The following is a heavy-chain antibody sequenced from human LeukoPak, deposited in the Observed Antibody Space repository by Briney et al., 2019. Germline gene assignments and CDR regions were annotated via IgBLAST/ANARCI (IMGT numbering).Heavy chain of an antibody. V-gene: IGHV4-31*03. D-gene: IGHD5-18*01. J-gene: IGHJ4*02. CDR3: ATRGRGHSYGWF. CDR2: IYYSGST. Sequence: SQTLSLTCTVSGGSISSGGYFWSWIRQHPGKGLEWIGYIYYSGSTNYNSSLKSRLTISVDTSKNQFSLKLSSVTAADTAVYYCATRGRGHSYGWFWGQGTLVTVSS. CDR1: GGSISSGGYF.